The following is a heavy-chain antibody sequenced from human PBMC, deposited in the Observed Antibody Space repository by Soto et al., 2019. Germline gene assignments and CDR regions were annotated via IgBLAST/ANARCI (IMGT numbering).Heavy chain of an antibody. Sequence: GSGPTLVNPTHTLTLTCTFSGFSLSTTAVGVGWIRQPPGKALEWLALIYWDDDKRYSPSLKSRLTITKDTSKNQVVLTMTTMDPVDTATYYCAHRRGRYCSSTSCVKDYNCFDPWGQGTLVTGSS. J-gene: IGHJ5*02. CDR3: AHRRGRYCSSTSCVKDYNCFDP. D-gene: IGHD2-2*01. CDR1: GFSLSTTAVG. V-gene: IGHV2-5*02. CDR2: IYWDDDK.